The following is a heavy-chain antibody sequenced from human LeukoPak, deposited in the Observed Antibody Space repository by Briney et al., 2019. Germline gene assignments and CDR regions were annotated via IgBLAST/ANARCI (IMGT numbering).Heavy chain of an antibody. V-gene: IGHV4-34*01. CDR2: INHSGST. J-gene: IGHJ6*03. Sequence: PSETLSLTCAVYGGSFSGYYWSWIRQPPGKGLEWIGEINHSGSTNYNPSLKSRVTISVDTSKNQFSLKLSSVTAADTAVYYCARGRSGSYYYYYMDIWGKGTTVTVSS. D-gene: IGHD1-26*01. CDR1: GGSFSGYY. CDR3: ARGRSGSYYYYYMDI.